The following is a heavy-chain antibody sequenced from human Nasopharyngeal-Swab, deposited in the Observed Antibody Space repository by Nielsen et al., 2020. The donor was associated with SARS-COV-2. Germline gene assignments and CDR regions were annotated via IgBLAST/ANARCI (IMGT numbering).Heavy chain of an antibody. Sequence: SLKISCAASGFTFDDYAMHWVRQAPGKGLEWVSGISWNSGSIGYADSVKGRFTISRDNAKNSLYLQMNSLGAEDTALYYCAKAPTMVRGVLDYWGQGTLVTVSS. V-gene: IGHV3-9*01. D-gene: IGHD3-10*01. CDR2: ISWNSGSI. CDR1: GFTFDDYA. CDR3: AKAPTMVRGVLDY. J-gene: IGHJ4*02.